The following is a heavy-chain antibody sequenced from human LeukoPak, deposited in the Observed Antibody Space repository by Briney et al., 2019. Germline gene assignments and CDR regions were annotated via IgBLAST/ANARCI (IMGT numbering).Heavy chain of an antibody. CDR1: GFTFSSYG. V-gene: IGHV3-30*02. Sequence: GGSLRLSCAASGFTFSSYGMHLVRQAPGKGLEWVAFIQYDGSNKYYADSVKGRFTISRDNSKNTLYLQINSLRAEDTAVYYCASDRGDIVVVPAAYFDYWGQGTLVTVSS. CDR3: ASDRGDIVVVPAAYFDY. D-gene: IGHD2-2*01. CDR2: IQYDGSNK. J-gene: IGHJ4*02.